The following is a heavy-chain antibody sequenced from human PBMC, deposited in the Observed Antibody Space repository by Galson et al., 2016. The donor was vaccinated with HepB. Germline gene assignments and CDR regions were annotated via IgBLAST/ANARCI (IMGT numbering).Heavy chain of an antibody. CDR1: GFSLSSTGMG. CDR2: IFWDDDT. CDR3: VHTGRQCTGNTCASPIDY. Sequence: PALVKPTQTLTLTCTFSGFSLSSTGMGVAWIRQPPGKALEWLTLIFWDDDTRYSPSLETRLTISKDTSNNQVVLTMTNIDPVKTDAYSCVHTGRQCTGNTCASPIDYGGQGTQVTVSS. V-gene: IGHV2-5*02. J-gene: IGHJ4*02. D-gene: IGHD1-7*01.